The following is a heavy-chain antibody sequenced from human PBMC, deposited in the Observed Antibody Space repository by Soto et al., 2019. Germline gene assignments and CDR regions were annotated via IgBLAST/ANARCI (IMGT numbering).Heavy chain of an antibody. D-gene: IGHD6-13*01. CDR2: IKDSGEST. Sequence: VRSLRLSCAASGFTFSNYAMHCVRQATGKGLEWVSTIKDSGESTFYLDSVRGRFTISRDNSKDTLYLQMTSLRVEDTALYHCVKGGASYTSCWYANWGQGILVTVSP. CDR3: VKGGASYTSCWYAN. V-gene: IGHV3-23*01. J-gene: IGHJ4*02. CDR1: GFTFSNYA.